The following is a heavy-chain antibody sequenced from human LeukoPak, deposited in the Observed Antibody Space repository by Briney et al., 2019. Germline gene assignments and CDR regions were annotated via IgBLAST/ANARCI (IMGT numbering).Heavy chain of an antibody. CDR3: ARHVSVAVTNFFDY. D-gene: IGHD6-19*01. CDR1: GGSISSYY. Sequence: PSETLSLTCTVSGGSISSYYWSWIRQPPGKGLEWIGYIYYSGSTNYNPSLKSRVTISVDTSKSQFSLKLSSVTAADTAVYYCARHVSVAVTNFFDYWGQGTLVTVSS. CDR2: IYYSGST. J-gene: IGHJ4*02. V-gene: IGHV4-59*01.